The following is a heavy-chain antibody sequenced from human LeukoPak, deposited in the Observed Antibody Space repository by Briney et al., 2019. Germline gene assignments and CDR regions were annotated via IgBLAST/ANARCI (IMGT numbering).Heavy chain of an antibody. CDR3: ARAAGDRIGYFDL. Sequence: GGSLRLSCAVSGFTVTNDYMSWVRQAPGKGLEWVSVIYSGGDIYYAYSVKGRFTISRDSSKNTLYLQMNSLRVEDTAVYYCARAAGDRIGYFDLWGRGTLVTVSS. CDR2: IYSGGDI. J-gene: IGHJ2*01. CDR1: GFTVTNDY. V-gene: IGHV3-53*01. D-gene: IGHD7-27*01.